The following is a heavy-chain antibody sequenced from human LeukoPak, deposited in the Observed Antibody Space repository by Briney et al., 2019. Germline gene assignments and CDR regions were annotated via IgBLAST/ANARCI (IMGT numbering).Heavy chain of an antibody. CDR3: AKDRIWSGYSKYYFDC. V-gene: IGHV3-23*01. CDR1: GFTFSSYS. J-gene: IGHJ4*02. Sequence: PGGSLRLSCAASGFTFSSYSMNWVRQAPRKGLEWVSGISGSGGSTYYADSVKGRFTISRDNSKNTLYLQMNSLRAEDAAIYYCAKDRIWSGYSKYYFDCWGQGTLVTVSS. CDR2: ISGSGGST. D-gene: IGHD3-3*01.